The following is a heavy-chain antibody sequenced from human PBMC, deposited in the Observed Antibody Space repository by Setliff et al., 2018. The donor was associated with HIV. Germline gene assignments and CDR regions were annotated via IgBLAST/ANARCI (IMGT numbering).Heavy chain of an antibody. CDR2: VYTTGGT. J-gene: IGHJ3*02. CDR1: GDSISSSIYY. V-gene: IGHV4-61*09. Sequence: SETLSLTCTVSGDSISSSIYYWIWIRQPAGKGLEWIGHVYTTGGTNYNPSLESRLTISVDTSRNQFSLRLSSVTAADTAVYYCARAPTGVTNAFDIWGQGTMVTVSS. D-gene: IGHD2-8*02. CDR3: ARAPTGVTNAFDI.